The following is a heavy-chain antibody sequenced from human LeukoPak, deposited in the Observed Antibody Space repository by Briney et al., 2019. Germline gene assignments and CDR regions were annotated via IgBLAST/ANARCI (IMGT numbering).Heavy chain of an antibody. D-gene: IGHD2-2*01. J-gene: IGHJ6*02. V-gene: IGHV1-46*01. CDR2: INPSGGST. CDR1: GYTFTIYY. CDR3: ARDRLIYCSSTSCYRGYYYYGMDV. Sequence: ASVTVSFTASGYTFTIYYMHWVRQAPGQGLEWMGIINPSGGSTSYAQKFQGRVTMTRDTSTSTVYMELSSLRSEDTAVYYCARDRLIYCSSTSCYRGYYYYGMDVWGQGTTVTVSS.